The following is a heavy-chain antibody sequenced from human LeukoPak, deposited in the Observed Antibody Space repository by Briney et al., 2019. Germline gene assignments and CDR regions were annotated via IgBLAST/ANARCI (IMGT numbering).Heavy chain of an antibody. CDR3: ARTSYDFSWDY. CDR2: IYYSGST. Sequence: PPETLSLTCTVSGGSISSYYWSWIRQPPGKGLEWIGYIYYSGSTNYNPSLKSRVTISVDTSKNQFSLKLSSVTAADTAVYYCARTSYDFSWDYWGQGTLVTVSS. CDR1: GGSISSYY. J-gene: IGHJ4*02. D-gene: IGHD3-3*01. V-gene: IGHV4-59*01.